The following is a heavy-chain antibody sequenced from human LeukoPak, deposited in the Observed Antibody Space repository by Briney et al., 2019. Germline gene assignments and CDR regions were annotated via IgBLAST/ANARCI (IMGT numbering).Heavy chain of an antibody. V-gene: IGHV3-23*01. D-gene: IGHD3-22*01. Sequence: PGGSLRLSCAASGFSFSRYAMSWVRQAPGKRLEWISVIRGSGGSTYYADSAKGRFTISRDDSKNTLYLQMNGLRAEDTAVYYCAKDHFDSSGYYYIPTHYFDYWGQGILVTVSS. CDR1: GFSFSRYA. CDR2: IRGSGGST. CDR3: AKDHFDSSGYYYIPTHYFDY. J-gene: IGHJ4*02.